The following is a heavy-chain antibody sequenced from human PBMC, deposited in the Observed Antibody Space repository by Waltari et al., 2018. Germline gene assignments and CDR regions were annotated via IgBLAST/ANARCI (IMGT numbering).Heavy chain of an antibody. CDR1: GFTLSNYW. D-gene: IGHD2-15*01. J-gene: IGHJ4*02. CDR2: IKEDGGRK. CDR3: VRNRGWQQFDF. Sequence: EVQLVESGGGLVQPGGSLRLSCAVSGFTLSNYWMGWVRQAPGKGLEWVAGIKEDGGRKDDVDSVKGRFTISRDNAKSTLYLQMNSLRAEDTAVFYCVRNRGWQQFDFWGQGTLVTVSS. V-gene: IGHV3-7*01.